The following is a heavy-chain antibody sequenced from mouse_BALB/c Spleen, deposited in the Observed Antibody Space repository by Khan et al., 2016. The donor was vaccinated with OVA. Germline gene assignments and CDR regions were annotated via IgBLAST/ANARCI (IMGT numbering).Heavy chain of an antibody. CDR3: ARSNYYGSGITAMDY. CDR1: GYTFTSYW. V-gene: IGHV1S41*01. D-gene: IGHD1-1*01. J-gene: IGHJ4*01. CDR2: IAPGSDSS. Sequence: DLVKPGASVKLSCKASGYTFTSYWINWTKQRPGRGLEWIGQIAPGSDSSYYNEIFKGKSTLTVDASSSTAYIQLSSLSSEDSAVEFDARSNYYGSGITAMDYWGQGTSVNVSS.